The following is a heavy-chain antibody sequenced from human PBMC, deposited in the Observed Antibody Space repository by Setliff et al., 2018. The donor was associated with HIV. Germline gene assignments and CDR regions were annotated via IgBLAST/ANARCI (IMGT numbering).Heavy chain of an antibody. CDR1: GGSINSTSYY. CDR2: IYYSGDT. Sequence: SGTLSLTCIVSGGSINSTSYYWGWIRQPPGQGLEWIGSIYYSGDTFYNTSLKTRITISVDTSKNHLSLKVSSLTAADTAVYYCARAPYYDYRGLAVYYFDYWGQGTLVTVSS. J-gene: IGHJ4*02. CDR3: ARAPYYDYRGLAVYYFDY. V-gene: IGHV4-39*07. D-gene: IGHD3-22*01.